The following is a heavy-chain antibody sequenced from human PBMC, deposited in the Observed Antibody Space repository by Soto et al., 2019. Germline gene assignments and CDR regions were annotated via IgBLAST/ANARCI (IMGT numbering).Heavy chain of an antibody. V-gene: IGHV4-31*03. CDR2: IYYSGST. CDR1: GGSISSGGYY. CDR3: ARESVDIIRWSSYGIDV. Sequence: PSETLSLTCTVSGGSISSGGYYWSWIRQYPGKGLEWIGYIYYSGSTYYNPPLKSRVTISVDTSRNQFSLKLSSVTAADTAVYYCARESVDIIRWSSYGIDVRGQGTTVTLSS. D-gene: IGHD3-9*01. J-gene: IGHJ6*02.